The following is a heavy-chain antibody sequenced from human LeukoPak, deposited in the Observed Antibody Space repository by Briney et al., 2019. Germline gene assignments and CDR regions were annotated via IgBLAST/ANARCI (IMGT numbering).Heavy chain of an antibody. Sequence: GGSLRLSCAASGFTFSSYWMHWVRQAPGKGLVWVSRINSDGSSTIYADSVKGRFTISRDNAKNTLYLQMNSLRAEDTAVYYCARDLTNTAMVKALDYWGQGTLVTVSS. CDR2: INSDGSST. D-gene: IGHD5-18*01. CDR1: GFTFSSYW. CDR3: ARDLTNTAMVKALDY. V-gene: IGHV3-74*01. J-gene: IGHJ4*02.